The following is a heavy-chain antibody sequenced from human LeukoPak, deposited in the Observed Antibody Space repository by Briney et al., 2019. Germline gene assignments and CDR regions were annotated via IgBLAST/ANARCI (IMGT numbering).Heavy chain of an antibody. J-gene: IGHJ4*02. D-gene: IGHD2-2*01. CDR2: IDYSGST. V-gene: IGHV4-31*03. CDR1: GVSISRGGYY. CDR3: ARSRIVVVPSAFACGEFDY. Sequence: SQTLSLTCTVSGVSISRGGYYWRWLRQHPGKGLEWIVYIDYSGSTHYNPSPKRRVTISVGTSKNQSSLKLSSVTAAYTAVYYLARSRIVVVPSAFACGEFDYWGQGTLVTVSS.